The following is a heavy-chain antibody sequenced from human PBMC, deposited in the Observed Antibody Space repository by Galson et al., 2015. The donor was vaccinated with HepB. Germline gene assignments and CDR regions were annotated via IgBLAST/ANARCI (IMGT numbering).Heavy chain of an antibody. Sequence: SLRLSCAASGFTFSSYSINWVCQAPGKGLEWVSYISSSSSTILYADSVKGRFTISRDNAKNSLYLQMNSLRDEDTAVYYCALAVVVTAIRTGMDVWGQGTTVTVSS. CDR3: ALAVVVTAIRTGMDV. V-gene: IGHV3-48*02. D-gene: IGHD2-21*02. CDR1: GFTFSSYS. J-gene: IGHJ6*02. CDR2: ISSSSSTI.